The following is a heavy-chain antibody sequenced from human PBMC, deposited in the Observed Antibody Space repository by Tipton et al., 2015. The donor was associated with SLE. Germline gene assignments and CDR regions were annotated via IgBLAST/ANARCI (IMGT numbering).Heavy chain of an antibody. Sequence: SLRLSCAASGFTVTSYPVHWVRQAPGKGLEWLTFLSYDEKNKNYADSVKGRFTISRDNSKNTLYLQMNSLGLEDTAVYYCAILGSVSNDAFDIWGQGTTVTVSS. CDR1: GFTVTSYP. J-gene: IGHJ3*02. V-gene: IGHV3-30*04. D-gene: IGHD2-8*02. CDR2: LSYDEKNK. CDR3: AILGSVSNDAFDI.